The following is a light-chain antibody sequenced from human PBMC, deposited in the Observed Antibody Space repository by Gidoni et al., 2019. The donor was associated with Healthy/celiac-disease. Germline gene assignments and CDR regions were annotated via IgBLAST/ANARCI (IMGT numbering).Light chain of an antibody. CDR3: QQYYSTAWT. CDR2: WAS. V-gene: IGKV4-1*01. Sequence: DIVMTQSPDSLAVSLGERATINCKSRQSVLYSSKNKNYLAWYQQKPGQPPKLLFYWASTRESGVPDRFSGSGSGTDFTLTISSLQAEDVAVYYCQQYYSTAWTFGQGTKVEIK. J-gene: IGKJ1*01. CDR1: QSVLYSSKNKNY.